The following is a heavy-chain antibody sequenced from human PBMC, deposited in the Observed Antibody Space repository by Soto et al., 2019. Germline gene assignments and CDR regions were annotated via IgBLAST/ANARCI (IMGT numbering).Heavy chain of an antibody. CDR2: IIPIFGTA. CDR3: ARGPHYYDSSGYQGYFDY. V-gene: IGHV1-69*01. J-gene: IGHJ4*02. D-gene: IGHD3-22*01. CDR1: GGTFSSYA. Sequence: QVQLVQSGAEVKKPGSSVKVSCKASGGTFSSYAISWVRQAPGQGLEWMGGIIPIFGTANYAQKLQGRVTITADESTSTAYMELSSLRSEDTAVYYCARGPHYYDSSGYQGYFDYWGQGTLVTVSS.